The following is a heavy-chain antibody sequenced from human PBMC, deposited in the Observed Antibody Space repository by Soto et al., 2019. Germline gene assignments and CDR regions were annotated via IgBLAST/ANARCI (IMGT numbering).Heavy chain of an antibody. CDR3: ATALGCRSTSCTLDY. J-gene: IGHJ4*02. Sequence: QVQLVQSGAEVKKPGSSVKVSCKASGGTFCSYAFSWVRQAPGQGLEWMGGIIPVSGAAHYAQKFQGRVTNTADESTSTAYMELSSLSSQDTAVYYCATALGCRSTSCTLDYWGQGTRVIVSS. V-gene: IGHV1-69*01. CDR2: IIPVSGAA. D-gene: IGHD2-2*01. CDR1: GGTFCSYA.